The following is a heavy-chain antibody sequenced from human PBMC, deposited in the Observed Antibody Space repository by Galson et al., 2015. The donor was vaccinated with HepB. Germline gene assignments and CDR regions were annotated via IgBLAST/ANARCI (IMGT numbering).Heavy chain of an antibody. CDR2: ISSSSSPI. CDR3: ARAFGGVIGPFDS. V-gene: IGHV3-48*02. Sequence: SLRLSCAASQFTFSTYSMNWVRQAPGKGLEWLSYISSSSSPIYYADSVKGRFTISRDNAKNSLYLQMNSLRDEDTAVYYCARAFGGVIGPFDSWGQGTLVTVSS. CDR1: QFTFSTYS. J-gene: IGHJ4*02. D-gene: IGHD3-16*02.